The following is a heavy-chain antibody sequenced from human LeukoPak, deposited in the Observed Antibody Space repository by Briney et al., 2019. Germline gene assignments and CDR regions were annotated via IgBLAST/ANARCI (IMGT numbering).Heavy chain of an antibody. CDR1: GGSISSSGYY. V-gene: IGHV4-39*01. CDR2: VYYSGNT. D-gene: IGHD3-22*01. Sequence: PSETLSLTCTVSGGSISSSGYYWGWVRQPPGKGLEWIGSVYYSGNTYYNPSLKSRVTISIDTSKNQFSLKLSSVTAADTAVYYCARRYYDSSGYIDYRGQGTLVTVSS. CDR3: ARRYYDSSGYIDY. J-gene: IGHJ4*02.